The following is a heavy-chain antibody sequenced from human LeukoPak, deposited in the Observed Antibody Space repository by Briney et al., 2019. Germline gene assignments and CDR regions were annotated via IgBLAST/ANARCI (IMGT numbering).Heavy chain of an antibody. J-gene: IGHJ4*02. CDR1: GFTFSSFA. D-gene: IGHD6-6*01. CDR2: ISGSGGST. Sequence: GGSLRLSCAASGFTFSSFAMSWVRQAPGEGLEWVLGISGSGGSTSSADSVKGRFTISRDNSKNTLYLQMNSLRAEDTAIYYCAKDLRPSRPAARSYFDYWGQGTLVTVSS. V-gene: IGHV3-23*01. CDR3: AKDLRPSRPAARSYFDY.